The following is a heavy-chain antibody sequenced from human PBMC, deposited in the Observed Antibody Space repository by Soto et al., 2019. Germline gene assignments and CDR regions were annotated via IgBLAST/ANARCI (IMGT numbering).Heavy chain of an antibody. Sequence: RASVKVSCKASGYTFTGYYMHWVRQAPGQGLEWMGWINPNSGGTNYAQKFQGRVTMTRDTSISTAYMELSRLRSDDTAVYYCARPTRGYSGYGPHYYYYGMDVWGQGTTVTVSS. CDR2: INPNSGGT. V-gene: IGHV1-2*02. D-gene: IGHD5-12*01. J-gene: IGHJ6*02. CDR1: GYTFTGYY. CDR3: ARPTRGYSGYGPHYYYYGMDV.